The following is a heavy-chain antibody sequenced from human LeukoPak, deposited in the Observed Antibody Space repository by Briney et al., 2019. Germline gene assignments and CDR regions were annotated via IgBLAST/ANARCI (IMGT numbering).Heavy chain of an antibody. V-gene: IGHV4-34*01. CDR3: ARGQGTVTTH. Sequence: PSETLSLTCTVSGGSFSGYYWTWIRQPPGKGLEWIGEINHSGSANYNPSLKSRVTISLDTSKNQFSLKLSSVTAADTAVYYCARGQGTVTTHWGQGTLVTVSS. CDR1: GGSFSGYY. D-gene: IGHD4-17*01. CDR2: INHSGSA. J-gene: IGHJ4*02.